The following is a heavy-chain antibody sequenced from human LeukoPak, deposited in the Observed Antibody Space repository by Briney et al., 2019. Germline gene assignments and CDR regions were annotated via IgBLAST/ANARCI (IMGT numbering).Heavy chain of an antibody. D-gene: IGHD3-22*01. CDR2: ISSSGSTI. Sequence: GGSLRLSCAASGFTFSSYEMNWVRQAPGKGLEWVSYISSSGSTIYYADSVKGRFTISRDNAKNSLFLRMNSLRAEDTAVYYCALLAFYYDSSGQDAFDIWGQGTVVTVSS. V-gene: IGHV3-48*03. J-gene: IGHJ3*02. CDR3: ALLAFYYDSSGQDAFDI. CDR1: GFTFSSYE.